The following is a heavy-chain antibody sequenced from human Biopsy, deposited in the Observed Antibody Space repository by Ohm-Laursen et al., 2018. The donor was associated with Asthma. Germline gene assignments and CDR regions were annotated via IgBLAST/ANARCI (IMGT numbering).Heavy chain of an antibody. CDR3: AREVSTVDYGYYYFAMDV. V-gene: IGHV1-69*13. CDR2: IIPIFDTP. D-gene: IGHD4-17*01. Sequence: GASVKVSCKASGGTFSSHSISWVRQAPGQGLEWMGGIIPIFDTPNYAQKFQGRVTITADESTTTAYMGLSSLRSEDSAVYYCAREVSTVDYGYYYFAMDVWGQGTTVTVSS. CDR1: GGTFSSHS. J-gene: IGHJ6*02.